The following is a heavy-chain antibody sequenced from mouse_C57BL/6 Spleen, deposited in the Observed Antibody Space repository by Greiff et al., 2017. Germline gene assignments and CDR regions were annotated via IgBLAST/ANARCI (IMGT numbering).Heavy chain of an antibody. CDR1: GFTFSDAW. J-gene: IGHJ2*01. Sequence: EVKVVESGGGLVQPGGSMKLSCAASGFTFSDAWMDWVRQSPEKGLEWVAEIRNKANNHATYYAESVKGRFTISRDDSKSSVYLQMNSLRAEDTGIYYCTRLRGWGGSSFDYWGQGTTLTVSS. D-gene: IGHD1-1*01. CDR2: IRNKANNHAT. V-gene: IGHV6-6*01. CDR3: TRLRGWGGSSFDY.